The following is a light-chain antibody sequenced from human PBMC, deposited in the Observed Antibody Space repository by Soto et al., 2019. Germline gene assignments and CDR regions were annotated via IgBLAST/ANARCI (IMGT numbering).Light chain of an antibody. Sequence: QSALTQPASVSGSPGQSIAISCTGTSSDVGGYNSVSWYQQHPGKAPKLMIYNVSNRPSGVSDRFSGSKSGNTASLTISGLQAEDEADYYCSSYTSSNTDVFVTGTKLTAL. V-gene: IGLV2-14*03. J-gene: IGLJ1*01. CDR2: NVS. CDR3: SSYTSSNTDV. CDR1: SSDVGGYNS.